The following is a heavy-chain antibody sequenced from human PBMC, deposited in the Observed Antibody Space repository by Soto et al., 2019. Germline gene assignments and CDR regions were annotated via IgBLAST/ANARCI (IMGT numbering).Heavy chain of an antibody. Sequence: QITLKKSGPTLVRPTQTLTLTCSFSGFSLSTSGVGVGWIRQPPGKALEWLAVIYWDDSKHYSPSLRSRLTITKATSNNQVVLTMTNMDPMDTGTYYCAHKGPEDWPLDYWGQGTLVTVSS. V-gene: IGHV2-5*02. CDR2: IYWDDSK. D-gene: IGHD3-9*01. CDR1: GFSLSTSGVG. CDR3: AHKGPEDWPLDY. J-gene: IGHJ4*02.